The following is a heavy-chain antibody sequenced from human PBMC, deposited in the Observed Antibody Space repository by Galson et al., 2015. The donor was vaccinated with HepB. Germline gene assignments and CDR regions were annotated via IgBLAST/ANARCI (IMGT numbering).Heavy chain of an antibody. CDR1: GFTVSSNY. V-gene: IGHV3-53*01. CDR2: IYSGGST. Sequence: SLRLSCAASGFTVSSNYMSWVRQAPGKGLEWVSVIYSGGSTYYADSVKGRFTISRDNSKNTLYLQMNSLRAEDTAVYYCARDVPFEEWMGRFTDGFFDIWGQGTMVTVSS. CDR3: ARDVPFEEWMGRFTDGFFDI. J-gene: IGHJ3*02. D-gene: IGHD3-10*01.